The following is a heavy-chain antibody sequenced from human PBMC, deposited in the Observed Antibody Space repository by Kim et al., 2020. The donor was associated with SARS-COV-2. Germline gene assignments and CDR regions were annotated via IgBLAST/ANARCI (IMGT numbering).Heavy chain of an antibody. CDR2: INAGNGNT. CDR1: GYTFTSYA. CDR3: ARPGSSAGPDYYYYMDV. Sequence: ASVKVSCKASGYTFTSYAMHWVRQAPGQRLEWMGWINAGNGNTKYSQKFQGRVTITRDTSASTAYMELSSLRSEDTAVYYCARPGSSAGPDYYYYMDVWGKGTTVTVSS. D-gene: IGHD6-6*01. V-gene: IGHV1-3*01. J-gene: IGHJ6*03.